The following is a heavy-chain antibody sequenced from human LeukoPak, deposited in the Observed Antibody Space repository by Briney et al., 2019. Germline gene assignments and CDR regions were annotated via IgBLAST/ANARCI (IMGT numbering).Heavy chain of an antibody. D-gene: IGHD3-22*01. CDR2: IYYSGST. Sequence: SETLSLTCTVSGGSISSYYWSWIRQPPGKGLEWIGYIYYSGSTNYNPSLKSRVTISVDTSKNQFSLKLSSVTAADTAVYYCARGPHERSGYPDDWGQGTLVIVSS. J-gene: IGHJ4*02. CDR3: ARGPHERSGYPDD. V-gene: IGHV4-59*01. CDR1: GGSISSYY.